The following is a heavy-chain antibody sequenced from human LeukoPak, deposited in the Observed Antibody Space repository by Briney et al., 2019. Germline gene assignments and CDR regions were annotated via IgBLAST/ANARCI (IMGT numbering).Heavy chain of an antibody. CDR2: FDPEDGET. Sequence: ASVKVSCKVSGYTLTELSMHWVRQAPGKGLEWMGGFDPEDGETIYAQKFQGRITMTTDTSTSTAYMELRSLRSDDTAVYFCARALVVVTAIPDSWGQGTLVTVSS. CDR3: ARALVVVTAIPDS. D-gene: IGHD2-21*02. J-gene: IGHJ4*02. CDR1: GYTLTELS. V-gene: IGHV1-24*01.